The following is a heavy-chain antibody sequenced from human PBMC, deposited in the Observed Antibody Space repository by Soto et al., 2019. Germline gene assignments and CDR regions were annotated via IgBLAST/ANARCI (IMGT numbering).Heavy chain of an antibody. CDR3: AREDDCGGDCYSSYFDY. D-gene: IGHD2-21*02. Sequence: RLCCGAAGVTCSDHGGHWISQDTGKGLEWVAVISYDGGKKYYADSVKGRFTISRDNSKNTLYLQMNSLRAEDTAVYYCAREDDCGGDCYSSYFDYCGQGTLVTVSS. CDR2: ISYDGGKK. CDR1: GVTCSDHG. J-gene: IGHJ4*02. V-gene: IGHV3-30*03.